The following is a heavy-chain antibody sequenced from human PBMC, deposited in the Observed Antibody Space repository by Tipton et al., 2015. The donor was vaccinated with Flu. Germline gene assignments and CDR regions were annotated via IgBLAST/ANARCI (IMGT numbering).Heavy chain of an antibody. J-gene: IGHJ6*03. Sequence: GLVKPSETLSLTCTVSGGSISSSSYYWGWIRQPPGKGLEWIGSIYYSGSTYYNPSLKSRVTISVDTSKNQFSLKLSSVTAADTAVYYCARQPVTPIYYMDVWGKGTTVTVSS. CDR3: ARQPVTPIYYMDV. D-gene: IGHD4-17*01. CDR2: IYYSGST. CDR1: GGSISSSSYY. V-gene: IGHV4-39*01.